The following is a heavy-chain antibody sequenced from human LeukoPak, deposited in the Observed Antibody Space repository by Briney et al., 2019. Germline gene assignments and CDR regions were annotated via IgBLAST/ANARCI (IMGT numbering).Heavy chain of an antibody. J-gene: IGHJ4*02. CDR1: XXTFXSXA. Sequence: SVXXSXKASXXTFXSXAMHWVRQAPGQRLEWMGWINAGNGNTKYSQKFQGRVTITRDTSASTAYMELSSLRSEDTAVYYCARALSGSYFDYWGQGTLVTVSS. D-gene: IGHD1-26*01. V-gene: IGHV1-3*01. CDR3: ARALSGSYFDY. CDR2: INAGNGNT.